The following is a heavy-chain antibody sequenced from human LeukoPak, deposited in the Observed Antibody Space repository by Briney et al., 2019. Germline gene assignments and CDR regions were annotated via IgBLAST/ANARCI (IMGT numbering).Heavy chain of an antibody. CDR3: AKAGIIGGVVVAGTGIGYDWFDT. CDR1: GFTFSDHG. V-gene: IGHV3-23*01. J-gene: IGHJ5*02. Sequence: SGGSLRLSCAASGFTFSDHGITFVRQTPGKGLEWGSAIWGSCSSTYYTDSVKGRFTISRDNSKNTLYLQMNSLRVEDTAVYYCAKAGIIGGVVVAGTGIGYDWFDTWGQGTLVTVSS. CDR2: IWGSCSST. D-gene: IGHD2-15*01.